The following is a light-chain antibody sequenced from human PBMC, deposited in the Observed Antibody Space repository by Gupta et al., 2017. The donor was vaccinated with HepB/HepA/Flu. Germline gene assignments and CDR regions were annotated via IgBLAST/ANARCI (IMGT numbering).Light chain of an antibody. V-gene: IGKV1-39*01. Sequence: DIQMTQSPSSLSASVGDRVTITCRASQTIRTYLNWYQQKPGKAPKLLIYGASSLQTGVPSRFSGSGSGTDFTLTIDSLQSEDFATYYCQQSVNIPVTFGGGSKVEIK. J-gene: IGKJ4*01. CDR1: QTIRTY. CDR3: QQSVNIPVT. CDR2: GAS.